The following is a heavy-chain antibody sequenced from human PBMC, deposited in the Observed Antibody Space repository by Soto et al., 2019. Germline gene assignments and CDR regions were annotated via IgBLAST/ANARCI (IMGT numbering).Heavy chain of an antibody. D-gene: IGHD4-4*01. CDR3: ARDPPDFHSAFDY. J-gene: IGHJ4*02. CDR2: TYYRSKWYN. CDR1: GDSVSSKSAA. Sequence: QVQLQQSGPGLVKPSQTLSLTCAISGDSVSSKSAAWNWIRQSPSRGLEWLGRTYYRSKWYNDYSVSVKSRITIIPDTPKNQCSLQLNSVTPEDTAVYYCARDPPDFHSAFDYWGQGTLVTVSS. V-gene: IGHV6-1*01.